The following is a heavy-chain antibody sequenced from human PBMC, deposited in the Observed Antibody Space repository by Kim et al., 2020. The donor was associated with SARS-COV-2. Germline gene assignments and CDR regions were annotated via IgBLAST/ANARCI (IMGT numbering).Heavy chain of an antibody. V-gene: IGHV4-61*01. D-gene: IGHD6-19*01. CDR1: GGSVSSGSYY. CDR3: ARETGIAVAGRYYYYYGMDV. J-gene: IGHJ6*02. CDR2: IYYSGST. Sequence: SETLSLTCTVSGGSVSSGSYYWSWIRQPPGKGLEWIGYIYYSGSTNYNPSLKSRVTISVDTSKNQFSLKLSSVTAADTAVYYCARETGIAVAGRYYYYYGMDVWGQGTTVTVSS.